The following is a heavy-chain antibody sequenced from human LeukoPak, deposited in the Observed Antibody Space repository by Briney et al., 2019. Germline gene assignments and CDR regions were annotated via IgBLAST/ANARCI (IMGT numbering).Heavy chain of an antibody. CDR1: GGSISSGSYY. D-gene: IGHD6-19*01. Sequence: NTSETLSLTCTVSGGSISSGSYYWSWIRQPAGKGLEWIGRIYTSGSTNYNPSLKSRVTISVDTSKNQFSLRLSSVTAADTAVYYCARASSGWYHRFDYWGQGTPVTVSS. CDR3: ARASSGWYHRFDY. J-gene: IGHJ4*02. CDR2: IYTSGST. V-gene: IGHV4-61*02.